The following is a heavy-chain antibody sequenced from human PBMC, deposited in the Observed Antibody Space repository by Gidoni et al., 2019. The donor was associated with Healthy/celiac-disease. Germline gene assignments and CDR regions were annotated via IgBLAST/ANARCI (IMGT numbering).Heavy chain of an antibody. D-gene: IGHD1-20*01. CDR2: IYTSGST. V-gene: IGHV4-61*02. J-gene: IGHJ4*02. CDR1: GGSISSGSYY. CDR3: ARGHNWKGFDY. Sequence: QVQLQESGPGLVKPSQTLSLTCTGSGGSISSGSYYWSWLRQPAGKGLEWIGRIYTSGSTNYNPSLKSRVTISVDTSKNQFSLKLSSVTAADTAVYYCARGHNWKGFDYWGQGTLVTVSS.